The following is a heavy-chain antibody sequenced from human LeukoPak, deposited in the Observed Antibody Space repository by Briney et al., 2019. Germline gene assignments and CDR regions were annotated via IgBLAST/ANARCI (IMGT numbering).Heavy chain of an antibody. Sequence: PSETLSLTCAVYGGSFSGYYWSWIRQPPGKGLEWIGEINHSGSTNYNPSLKSRVTISVDTSKNQFSLKLRSVTAADTAVYFCARVLTPMVQGAQPPGYYMDVWGKGTTVTVSS. V-gene: IGHV4-34*01. CDR3: ARVLTPMVQGAQPPGYYMDV. D-gene: IGHD3-10*01. CDR2: INHSGST. J-gene: IGHJ6*03. CDR1: GGSFSGYY.